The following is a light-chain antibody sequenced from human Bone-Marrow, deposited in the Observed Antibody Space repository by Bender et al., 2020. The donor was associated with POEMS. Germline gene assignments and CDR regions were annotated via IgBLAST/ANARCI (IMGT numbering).Light chain of an antibody. V-gene: IGLV1-44*01. Sequence: QSVVTQPPSASGTPGQRVTISCSGSNSNIGSNTVSWYQQLPGTAPKLLIYYNDQRPSGVPDRFSGSKSRTSASLAISGLQSEDEADYYCAAWDDSLNGYVFGTGTQVTAL. CDR3: AAWDDSLNGYV. CDR2: YND. CDR1: NSNIGSNT. J-gene: IGLJ1*01.